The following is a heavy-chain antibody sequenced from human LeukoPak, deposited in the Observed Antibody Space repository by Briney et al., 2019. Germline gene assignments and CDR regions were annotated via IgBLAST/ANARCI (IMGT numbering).Heavy chain of an antibody. Sequence: GGSLRLSCAVSGFTFSHFWMSWVRQAPGKGLEWVTVISNDGADRYYADSVKGRFTISRDNSKNILYLQMNSLRADDTALYYCARASTVTTTWRPHYYGMDVWGHGTTVTVSS. J-gene: IGHJ6*02. CDR1: GFTFSHFW. V-gene: IGHV3-30*03. D-gene: IGHD4-17*01. CDR2: ISNDGADR. CDR3: ARASTVTTTWRPHYYGMDV.